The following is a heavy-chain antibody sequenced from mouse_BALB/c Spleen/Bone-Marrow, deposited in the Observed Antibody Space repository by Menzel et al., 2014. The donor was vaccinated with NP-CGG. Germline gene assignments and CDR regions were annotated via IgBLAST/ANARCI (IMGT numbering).Heavy chain of an antibody. D-gene: IGHD1-1*01. CDR1: GFSIKDTY. CDR3: ARYYYGSSLFDY. V-gene: IGHV14-3*02. J-gene: IGHJ2*01. Sequence: VQLKESGAELVKPGASVKLSCTASGFSIKDTYMHWVKQKPEQGLEWIGRIDPAYGNTKYDTKFQGKATITADTSSNQTHLQLSTLPSKDPAVYYGARYYYGSSLFDYWGQGTPLTVSS. CDR2: IDPAYGNT.